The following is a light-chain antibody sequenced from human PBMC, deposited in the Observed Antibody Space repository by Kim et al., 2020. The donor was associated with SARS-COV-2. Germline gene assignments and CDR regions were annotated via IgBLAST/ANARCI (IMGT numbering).Light chain of an antibody. CDR2: DVS. Sequence: QSALTQPASVSGSPGQSITISCTGTSSDVGGYNYVSWYQQHPGKAPKLMIYDVSKRPSGVSNLFSGSKSGNTASLTISGLQAEDEADYYCSSYTSSSVVFGGWTQLTVL. J-gene: IGLJ2*01. V-gene: IGLV2-14*01. CDR1: SSDVGGYNY. CDR3: SSYTSSSVV.